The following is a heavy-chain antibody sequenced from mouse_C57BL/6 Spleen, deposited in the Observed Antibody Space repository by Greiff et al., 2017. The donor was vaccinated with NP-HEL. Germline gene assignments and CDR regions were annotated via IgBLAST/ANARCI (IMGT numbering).Heavy chain of an antibody. CDR3: ARHDGYSSYWYFDV. CDR1: GFTFSSYG. CDR2: ISSGGSYT. D-gene: IGHD2-3*01. V-gene: IGHV5-6*01. J-gene: IGHJ1*03. Sequence: EVQLVQSGGDLVKPGGSLKLSCAASGFTFSSYGMSWVRQTPDKRLEWVATISSGGSYTYYPDSVKGRFTISRDNAKNTLYLQMSSLKSEDTAMYYCARHDGYSSYWYFDVWGTGTTVTVSS.